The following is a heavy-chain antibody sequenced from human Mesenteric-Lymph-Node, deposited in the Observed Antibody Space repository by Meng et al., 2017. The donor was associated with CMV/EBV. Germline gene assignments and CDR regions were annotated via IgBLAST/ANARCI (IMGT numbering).Heavy chain of an antibody. D-gene: IGHD1-1*01. Sequence: GFTFSSSDISWGSRAPAKKVEWVVIIWFVESNTYYEASVKGRFTISGDTSKNPLYLQLNSVSGADTAVYYCAKDAERRSLEAFFDYWGQGTLVTVSS. J-gene: IGHJ4*02. CDR3: AKDAERRSLEAFFDY. CDR2: IWFVESNT. CDR1: GFTFSSSD. V-gene: IGHV3-33*03.